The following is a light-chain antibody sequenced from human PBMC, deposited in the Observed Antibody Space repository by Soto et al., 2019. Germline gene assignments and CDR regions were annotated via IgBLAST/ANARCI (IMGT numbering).Light chain of an antibody. J-gene: IGLJ2*01. CDR1: SSNIGSNY. CDR3: AAWDDSLVV. Sequence: QSVLTQPPSASGTPGQRVTISCSGSSSNIGSNYVYWYQQLPGTAAKLLIYRNNQRPSGVPDRFSGSKSGTSASLAISGLRSEDEADYYCAAWDDSLVVFGGGTKVTVL. V-gene: IGLV1-47*01. CDR2: RNN.